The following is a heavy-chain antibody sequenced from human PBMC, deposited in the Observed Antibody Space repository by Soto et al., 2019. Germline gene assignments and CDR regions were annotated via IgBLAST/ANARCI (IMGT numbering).Heavy chain of an antibody. CDR3: ARLMGWNDFWSGYIFDQDYYYGMDV. Sequence: PGESLKISCKGSGYSFTSYWIGWVRQMPGKGLEWMGIIYPGDSDTRYSPSFQGQVTISADKSISTAYLQWSSLKASDTAMYYCARLMGWNDFWSGYIFDQDYYYGMDVWGQGTTVTVSS. CDR2: IYPGDSDT. D-gene: IGHD3-3*01. J-gene: IGHJ6*02. CDR1: GYSFTSYW. V-gene: IGHV5-51*01.